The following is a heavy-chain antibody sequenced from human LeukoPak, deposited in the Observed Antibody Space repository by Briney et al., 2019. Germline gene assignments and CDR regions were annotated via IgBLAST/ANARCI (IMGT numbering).Heavy chain of an antibody. Sequence: PSETLSLTCTVSGFSISSTTYFWSWIRQPPGKGLEWIATIYYSGSTYFSPSLKSRVTMSVDTSKNQFSLKLTSVTAADTAVYYCARYSFTAWRYFAYWGQGTLVTVSP. CDR3: ARYSFTAWRYFAY. CDR2: IYYSGST. D-gene: IGHD2-15*01. V-gene: IGHV4-39*01. CDR1: GFSISSTTYF. J-gene: IGHJ4*02.